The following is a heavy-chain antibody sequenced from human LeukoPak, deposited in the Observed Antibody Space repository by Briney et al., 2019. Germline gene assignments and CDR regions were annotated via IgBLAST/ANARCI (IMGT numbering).Heavy chain of an antibody. V-gene: IGHV3-21*01. D-gene: IGHD3-3*01. Sequence: GGSLRLSCAVSGFTFSSPSMNWVRQAPGKGLEWVSSISSSSSYIYYADSVKGRFTISRDNAKNSLYLQMDSVRADDTAVYYCATSDDLWSGMDNWGQGTLVTVSS. CDR3: ATSDDLWSGMDN. CDR1: GFTFSSPS. CDR2: ISSSSSYI. J-gene: IGHJ4*02.